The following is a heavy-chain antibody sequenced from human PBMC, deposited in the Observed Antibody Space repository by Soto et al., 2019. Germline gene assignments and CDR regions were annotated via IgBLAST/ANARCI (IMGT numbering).Heavy chain of an antibody. V-gene: IGHV3-23*01. J-gene: IGHJ3*02. D-gene: IGHD5-18*01. CDR3: AKDFGYNYGYDAFDI. CDR1: GFPFSSYA. CDR2: VSGSGGST. Sequence: GGSMRISCAASGFPFSSYAMSWVRQAPGKGLEWVSGVSGSGGSTYCVDSVKGRFTISRDNSKNTLYLQMNSLRAEDTAVYYCAKDFGYNYGYDAFDIWGQGTMVTVSS.